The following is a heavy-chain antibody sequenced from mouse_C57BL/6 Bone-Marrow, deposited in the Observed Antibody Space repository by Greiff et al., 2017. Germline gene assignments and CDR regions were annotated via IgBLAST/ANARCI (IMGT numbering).Heavy chain of an antibody. Sequence: QVQLQQPGAELVKPGASVKLSCKASGYTFTNYWMHWVKQRPGQGLEWIGMIHPNSGSTNYNEKFKSKATLTVDKSSSTAYMQLRSLTSEDSAVYYCARGYCVYYLDYWGQGTSVTVSS. V-gene: IGHV1-64*01. J-gene: IGHJ2*02. D-gene: IGHD2-3*01. CDR2: IHPNSGST. CDR1: GYTFTNYW. CDR3: ARGYCVYYLDY.